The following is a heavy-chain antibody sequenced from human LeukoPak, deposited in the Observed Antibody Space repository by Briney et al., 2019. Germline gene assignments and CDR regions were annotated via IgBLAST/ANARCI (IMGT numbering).Heavy chain of an antibody. J-gene: IGHJ4*02. D-gene: IGHD4-17*01. CDR3: AREGPTTGLDY. Sequence: SVKVSCKASGGTFSSYAISWVRQAPGQGLEWTGRIIPILGIANYAQKFQGRVTITADKSTSTAYMELSSLRSEDTAVYYCAREGPTTGLDYWGQGTLVTISS. CDR1: GGTFSSYA. V-gene: IGHV1-69*04. CDR2: IIPILGIA.